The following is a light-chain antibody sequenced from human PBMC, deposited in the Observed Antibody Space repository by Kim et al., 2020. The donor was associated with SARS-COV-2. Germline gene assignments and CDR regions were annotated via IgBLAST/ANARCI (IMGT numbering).Light chain of an antibody. CDR1: SSNIGNNY. V-gene: IGLV1-51*01. Sequence: PKVTISGSGSSSNIGNNYVSWYQQLPGTAPKLLIYDNNKRPSGIPDRFSGSKSGTSATLGITGLQTGDEADYYCGTWDSSLSLYVFGTGTKVTVL. CDR3: GTWDSSLSLYV. J-gene: IGLJ1*01. CDR2: DNN.